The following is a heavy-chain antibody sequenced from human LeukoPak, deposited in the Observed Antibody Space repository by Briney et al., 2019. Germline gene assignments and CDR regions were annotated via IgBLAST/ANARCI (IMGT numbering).Heavy chain of an antibody. CDR1: GFTFSSYG. Sequence: PGGSLRLSCAASGFTFSSYGMHWVRQAPGKGLEWVAVIWYDGSNKYYADSVKGRFTISRDNSKNTLYLQTNSLRAEDTAVYYCARDLGCSSTSCYGRPNYYYGMDVWGQGTTVTVSS. V-gene: IGHV3-33*01. D-gene: IGHD2-2*01. CDR3: ARDLGCSSTSCYGRPNYYYGMDV. CDR2: IWYDGSNK. J-gene: IGHJ6*02.